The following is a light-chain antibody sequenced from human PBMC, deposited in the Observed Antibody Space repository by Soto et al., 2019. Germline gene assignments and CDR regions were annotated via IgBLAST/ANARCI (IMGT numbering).Light chain of an antibody. Sequence: QSALAQPRSVSGSPGQLLTISCTGTSSDVDDYRYVSWYQQYPGKAPKLVIYDGNKRPSGVPDRFSGSNSGNTASLTISGLQAEDEADYYCCSYVTTPVIFGTGTKVTVL. V-gene: IGLV2-11*01. CDR1: SSDVDDYRY. CDR2: DGN. J-gene: IGLJ1*01. CDR3: CSYVTTPVI.